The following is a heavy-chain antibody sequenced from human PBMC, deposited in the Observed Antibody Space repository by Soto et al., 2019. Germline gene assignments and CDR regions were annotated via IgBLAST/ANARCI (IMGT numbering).Heavy chain of an antibody. V-gene: IGHV3-9*01. J-gene: IGHJ4*02. CDR1: GFTFNDYA. CDR2: ISWNSGSI. CDR3: VKDSRRFLEWFSGPVSYFDW. D-gene: IGHD3-3*01. Sequence: EVQLVESGGGLVQPGRSLRLSCAASGFTFNDYAMHWVRQAPGKGLEWVSGISWNSGSIGYGGSVKGRFTISRDNAKNSLFLQMNSLRTEDTALYYCVKDSRRFLEWFSGPVSYFDWWGQGTLVTVSS.